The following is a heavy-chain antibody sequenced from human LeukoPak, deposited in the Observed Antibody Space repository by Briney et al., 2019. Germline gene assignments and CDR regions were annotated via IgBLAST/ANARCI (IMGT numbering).Heavy chain of an antibody. CDR1: ARTFSSDA. J-gene: IGHJ3*02. V-gene: IGHV1-69*04. Sequence: ASVKVSCKASARTFSSDAISWVRQAPGHGLEWMGRIIPILGIANYAQKCQGRVTMTGDNSTSTAYMELSSLRSEDTAVYYCARERSTMVRGVNDAFDIWGQGTMVTVAS. D-gene: IGHD3-10*01. CDR3: ARERSTMVRGVNDAFDI. CDR2: IIPILGIA.